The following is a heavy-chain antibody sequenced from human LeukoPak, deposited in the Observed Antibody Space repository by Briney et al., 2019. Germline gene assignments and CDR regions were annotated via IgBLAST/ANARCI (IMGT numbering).Heavy chain of an antibody. Sequence: SETLSLTCTVSGGSITNSYWSWLRQPVGKGLEWIGRIYSSGTTTYNPSLTGRVSISVDTSKNQFSLKVNSVTAADTAVYYCARGSSGWYSIDDWGQGALVIVSS. V-gene: IGHV4-4*07. CDR2: IYSSGTT. CDR1: GGSITNSY. J-gene: IGHJ4*01. CDR3: ARGSSGWYSIDD. D-gene: IGHD6-19*01.